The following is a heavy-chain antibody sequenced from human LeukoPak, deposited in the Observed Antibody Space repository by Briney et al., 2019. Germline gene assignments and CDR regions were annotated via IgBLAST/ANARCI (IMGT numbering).Heavy chain of an antibody. CDR1: GFTFSSYA. Sequence: GGSLRLSCAASGFTFSSYAMSWVRQAPGKGLEWVSAISGSGGSTYYADSVKGRFTISRDNAKNSLYLQMNSLRAEDTAVYYCARVGSGYYPRSGYYYYGMDVWGQGTTVTVSS. CDR2: ISGSGGST. V-gene: IGHV3-23*01. D-gene: IGHD3-3*01. J-gene: IGHJ6*02. CDR3: ARVGSGYYPRSGYYYYGMDV.